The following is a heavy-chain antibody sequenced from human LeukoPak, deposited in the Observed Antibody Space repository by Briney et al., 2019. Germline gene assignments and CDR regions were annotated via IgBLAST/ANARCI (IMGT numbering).Heavy chain of an antibody. V-gene: IGHV1-69*04. D-gene: IGHD5-24*01. CDR3: TSRDGYNYDY. CDR1: GGTFSSYA. J-gene: IGHJ4*02. Sequence: SVKVSCKASGGTFSSYAISWVRQAPGQGLEWMGRIIPILGIANYAQKFQGRVTITADKSTSTAYMELSSLRSEDTAVYYCTSRDGYNYDYWGQGTPVTVSS. CDR2: IIPILGIA.